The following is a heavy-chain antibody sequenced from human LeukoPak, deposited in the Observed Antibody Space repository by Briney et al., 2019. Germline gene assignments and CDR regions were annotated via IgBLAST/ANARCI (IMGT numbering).Heavy chain of an antibody. J-gene: IGHJ4*02. Sequence: SETLSLTCFVSGYSISNGYYWGWIRQPPGGGLEFIGSIYRSGSAYHNPSLKSRVTISVDTSKNQFSLKLSSVTAADTAVYYCARTDRQWLDYWGQGTLVTVSS. V-gene: IGHV4-38-2*01. CDR3: ARTDRQWLDY. D-gene: IGHD6-19*01. CDR1: GYSISNGYY. CDR2: IYRSGSA.